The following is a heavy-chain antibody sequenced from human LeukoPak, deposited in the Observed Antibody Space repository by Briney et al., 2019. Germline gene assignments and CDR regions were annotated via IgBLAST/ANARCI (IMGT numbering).Heavy chain of an antibody. V-gene: IGHV3-23*01. Sequence: GGSLRLSCAACGLTFSRYAMSWVRQAGGKGLEWVSAISGSGGSTYYADSVKGRFTISRDNSKNTLYLQMNSLRAEETAVYYCAKDRWYSSSWTIDYCGQGTLVTVSS. CDR1: GLTFSRYA. D-gene: IGHD6-13*01. CDR3: AKDRWYSSSWTIDY. J-gene: IGHJ4*02. CDR2: ISGSGGST.